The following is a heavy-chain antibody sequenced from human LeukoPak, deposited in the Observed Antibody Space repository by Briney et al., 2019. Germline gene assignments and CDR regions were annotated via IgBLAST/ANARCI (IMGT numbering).Heavy chain of an antibody. CDR3: ARERGVSHPFDY. Sequence: GGSLRLSCAASGFNFVNTWMHWVRQAPGKGLVWVARIKNDGSGIIYADSVEGRFTISRDNARNTVYLQMNSLRAEDTAVYYCARERGVSHPFDYWGQGTLVTVSS. J-gene: IGHJ4*02. V-gene: IGHV3-74*01. D-gene: IGHD2-21*01. CDR2: IKNDGSGI. CDR1: GFNFVNTW.